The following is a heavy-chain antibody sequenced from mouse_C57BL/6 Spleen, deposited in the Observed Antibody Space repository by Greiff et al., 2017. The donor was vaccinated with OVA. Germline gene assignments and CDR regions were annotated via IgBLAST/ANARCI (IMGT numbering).Heavy chain of an antibody. D-gene: IGHD1-1*01. V-gene: IGHV1-50*01. Sequence: QVQLQQPGAELVKPGASVKLSCKASGYTFTSYWMQWVKQRPGQGLEWIGEIDPSDSYTNYNQKFKGKATLTVDTSSSTAYMQLSSLTSEDSAVYYCARDLLRYGSHYYAMDYWGRGTSVTVSS. J-gene: IGHJ4*01. CDR3: ARDLLRYGSHYYAMDY. CDR2: IDPSDSYT. CDR1: GYTFTSYW.